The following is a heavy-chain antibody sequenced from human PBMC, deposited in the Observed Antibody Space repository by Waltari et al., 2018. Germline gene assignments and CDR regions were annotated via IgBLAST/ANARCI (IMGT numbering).Heavy chain of an antibody. D-gene: IGHD3-10*01. CDR2: INSDGTGT. J-gene: IGHJ4*02. CDR3: TRDSGQGLDF. Sequence: EVQLVEYGRGLVQSGGSLRIRCGASGFPLRNPRTHWVRQAPGKGLLWVSRINSDGTGTSHADSVKGRFTMSRDNAKNTLYLQMNSLRVEDTAVYYCTRDSGQGLDFWGQGTLVTVSS. V-gene: IGHV3-74*01. CDR1: GFPLRNPR.